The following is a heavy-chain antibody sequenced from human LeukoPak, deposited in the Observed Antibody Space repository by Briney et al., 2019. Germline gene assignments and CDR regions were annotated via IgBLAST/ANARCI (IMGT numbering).Heavy chain of an antibody. J-gene: IGHJ4*02. D-gene: IGHD5-12*01. CDR2: ISYDGSKK. CDR1: GFTFSTYA. Sequence: PGRSLRLSCAASGFTFSTYAMHWVGQAPGKGLEWVTIISYDGSKKYYADSVRGRFTISRDNSKNTLYLQMNSLRLEDTALYYCAGGDPYRGYDYPGVWGQGTLVTVSS. CDR3: AGGDPYRGYDYPGV. V-gene: IGHV3-30*04.